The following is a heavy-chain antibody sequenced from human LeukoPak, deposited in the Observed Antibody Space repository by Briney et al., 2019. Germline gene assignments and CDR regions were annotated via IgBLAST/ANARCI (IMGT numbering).Heavy chain of an antibody. J-gene: IGHJ3*02. V-gene: IGHV3-21*01. D-gene: IGHD6-6*01. CDR1: GFTFSSYS. Sequence: KPGGSLRLSCAASGFTFSSYSMNWVRQAPGKGLEWVSSISSSSSYIYYADSVKGRFTISRDNAKNSLYLQMNSLRAEDTAVYYCARARSIAELSDAFDIWGQGTMVTVSS. CDR2: ISSSSSYI. CDR3: ARARSIAELSDAFDI.